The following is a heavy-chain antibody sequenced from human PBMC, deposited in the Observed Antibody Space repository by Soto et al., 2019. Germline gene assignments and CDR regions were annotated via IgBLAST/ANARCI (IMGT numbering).Heavy chain of an antibody. CDR3: ARVSSGWYYWFAP. V-gene: IGHV1-18*01. D-gene: IGHD6-19*01. J-gene: IGHJ5*02. CDR2: ISASNGNT. CDR1: GYTFTIYG. Sequence: ASVKVSCKASGYTFTIYGISWVLQAPGQGLEWMGWISASNGNTNYAQKLQGRVTMTTDTSTNTAYMELRSLRSDDTAVYYCARVSSGWYYWFAPWGQVTLVTVSS.